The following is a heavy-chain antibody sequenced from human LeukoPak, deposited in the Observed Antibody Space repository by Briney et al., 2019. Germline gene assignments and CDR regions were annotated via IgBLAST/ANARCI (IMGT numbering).Heavy chain of an antibody. Sequence: EASVKVSCKASGYSFTSYGTSWVRQAPGQGLEWMGWISAHNGNTNYAQKVQGRVTMTTDTSTSTAYMELRSLRSDDTAVYYCARRSSSSGYYYYYGMDVWGQGTTVTVSS. CDR3: ARRSSSSGYYYYYGMDV. V-gene: IGHV1-18*01. CDR2: ISAHNGNT. D-gene: IGHD6-6*01. J-gene: IGHJ6*02. CDR1: GYSFTSYG.